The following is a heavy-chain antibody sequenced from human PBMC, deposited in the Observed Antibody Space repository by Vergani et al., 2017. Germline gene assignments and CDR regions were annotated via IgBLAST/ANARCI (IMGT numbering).Heavy chain of an antibody. V-gene: IGHV4-61*02. D-gene: IGHD1-1*01. Sequence: QVQLQESGPGLVKPSQTLSLTCTVSGGSISSGSYYWSWIRQPAGKGLEWIGRIYTSGSTNYNPSLKSRVTISVDTSKNQFSLKLSSVTAADTAVYYCARESGAWNGYYYYGMDVWGQGTTVTVSS. CDR3: ARESGAWNGYYYYGMDV. J-gene: IGHJ6*02. CDR2: IYTSGST. CDR1: GGSISSGSYY.